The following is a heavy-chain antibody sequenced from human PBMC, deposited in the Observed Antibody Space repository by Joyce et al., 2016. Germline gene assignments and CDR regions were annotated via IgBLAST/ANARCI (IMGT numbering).Heavy chain of an antibody. CDR1: GFIFSDNY. Sequence: EVQLVESGGGLVQPGGSLRLSCAVSGFIFSDNYMDWVRHAPGKGLEWSGRNRNKANSYTTEYAASVKGRFTISRDDSKNSLYLQMNSLTTEDTAVYYCSRDRGARSDYWGQGTLVTVSS. V-gene: IGHV3-72*01. CDR3: SRDRGARSDY. CDR2: NRNKANSYTT. J-gene: IGHJ4*02. D-gene: IGHD1-26*01.